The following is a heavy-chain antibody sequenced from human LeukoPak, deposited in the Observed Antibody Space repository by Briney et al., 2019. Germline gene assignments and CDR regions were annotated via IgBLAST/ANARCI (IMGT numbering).Heavy chain of an antibody. Sequence: GGSLRLSCAASGFIFDNFAIHWVRQAPGKGLEWVSIVSFDGTNNFYADSVRGRFTVSRDNSKNTVYLHTNSLRPDDTAVYFCARDRNVVGADFDYWGQGTLVTVSS. D-gene: IGHD2-15*01. J-gene: IGHJ4*02. V-gene: IGHV3-30*04. CDR3: ARDRNVVGADFDY. CDR2: VSFDGTNN. CDR1: GFIFDNFA.